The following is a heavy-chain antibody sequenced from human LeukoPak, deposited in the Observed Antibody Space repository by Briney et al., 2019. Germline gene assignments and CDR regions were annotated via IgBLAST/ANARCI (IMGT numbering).Heavy chain of an antibody. CDR2: INHSGST. CDR3: ARAGGSYYYYYYMDV. D-gene: IGHD1-26*01. CDR1: GGSFSGYY. J-gene: IGHJ6*03. Sequence: SETLSLTCAVYGGSFSGYYWSWIRQPPGKGLEWIGEINHSGSTNYNPSLKSRVTISVDTSKNQFSLKLSSVTAADTAVYYCARAGGSYYYYYYMDVWGKGTTVTVSS. V-gene: IGHV4-34*01.